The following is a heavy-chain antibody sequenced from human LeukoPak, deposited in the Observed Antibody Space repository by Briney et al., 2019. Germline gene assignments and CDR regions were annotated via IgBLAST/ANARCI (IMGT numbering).Heavy chain of an antibody. Sequence: ASVKVSCKPSGCTFTGYYLHWMRQAPGQALEWMGWINPNTGATIYAQKFEGRVTLSRDTSISTAYMELTSLRSDDTAVYYCARDRVGSGWPRPWYFEFWGQGTLVTVSS. CDR3: ARDRVGSGWPRPWYFEF. V-gene: IGHV1-2*02. CDR1: GCTFTGYY. D-gene: IGHD6-19*01. CDR2: INPNTGAT. J-gene: IGHJ4*02.